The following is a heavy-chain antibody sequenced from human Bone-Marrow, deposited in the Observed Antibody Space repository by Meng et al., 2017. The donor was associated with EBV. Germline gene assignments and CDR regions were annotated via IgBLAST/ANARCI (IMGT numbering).Heavy chain of an antibody. CDR1: CSSLGGCGVF. J-gene: IGHJ5*02. CDR3: ATVKGGNYFPWFDP. CDR2: FYDSGIT. V-gene: IGHV4-39*06. Sequence: HDCRPGVREPSAPPSLSPMCACSSLGGCGVFGGCIRPSREEGLERLASFYDSGITYYTTSLKSRVSISVNTSNNQFTLRLTSVTAADTAVYCAATVKGGNYFPWFDPWGQGTLVTVSS. D-gene: IGHD3-9*01.